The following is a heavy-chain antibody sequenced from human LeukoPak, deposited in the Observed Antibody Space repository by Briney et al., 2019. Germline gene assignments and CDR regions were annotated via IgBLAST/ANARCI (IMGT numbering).Heavy chain of an antibody. CDR2: IYYSGST. Sequence: PSETLSLTCTVSGGSISSGGYCWSWIRQHPGKGLEWIGYIYYSGSTYYNPSLKSRVTISVDTSKNQFSLKLSSVTAADTAVYYCARGYGSGIIWGQGTLVTVSS. CDR1: GGSISSGGYC. J-gene: IGHJ4*02. CDR3: ARGYGSGII. D-gene: IGHD3-10*01. V-gene: IGHV4-31*03.